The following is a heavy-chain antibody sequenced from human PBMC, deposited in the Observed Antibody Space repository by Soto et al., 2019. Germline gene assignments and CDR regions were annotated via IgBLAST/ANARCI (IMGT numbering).Heavy chain of an antibody. D-gene: IGHD2-2*01. CDR3: AISVGVLDPLSAFAY. J-gene: IGHJ4*02. V-gene: IGHV1-2*06. Sequence: ASVKVSCKASGYTFTGFYMHWVRQAPGQGLEWMGRINPDSGDTDHAEKFQGRVTMTRDTSISTAYMELTRLTSDGTAVYHCAISVGVLDPLSAFAYWGQETPVPLS. CDR2: INPDSGDT. CDR1: GYTFTGFY.